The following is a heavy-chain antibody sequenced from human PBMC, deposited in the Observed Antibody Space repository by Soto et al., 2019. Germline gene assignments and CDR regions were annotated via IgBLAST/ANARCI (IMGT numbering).Heavy chain of an antibody. V-gene: IGHV3-23*01. CDR3: AQAPRFLECHAIVYRMDV. J-gene: IGHJ6*01. CDR1: GFSFSSYA. Sequence: GGSLRLSCAASGFSFSSYAMSWFRQAPGRGLEWLSAISGSGGRTCYADSVRGRFTISRDNSNKTLYLQMNSLRAEDTAVYYSAQAPRFLECHAIVYRMDVWGQGTTVTVCS. D-gene: IGHD3-3*01. CDR2: ISGSGGRT.